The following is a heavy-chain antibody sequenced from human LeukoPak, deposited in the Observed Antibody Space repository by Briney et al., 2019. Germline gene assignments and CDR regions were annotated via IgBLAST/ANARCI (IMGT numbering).Heavy chain of an antibody. CDR2: IVPILDIA. D-gene: IGHD2-15*01. CDR3: ARDNPPYCNGGSCYSY. Sequence: SVKVSCKASGGTFSGYALSWVRQAPGQGLEWMGRIVPILDIANYAQKFQGRVTITADESTGTAYMKLSSLRSEDTAIYYCARDNPPYCNGGSCYSYWGQGTLVTISS. V-gene: IGHV1-69*04. J-gene: IGHJ4*02. CDR1: GGTFSGYA.